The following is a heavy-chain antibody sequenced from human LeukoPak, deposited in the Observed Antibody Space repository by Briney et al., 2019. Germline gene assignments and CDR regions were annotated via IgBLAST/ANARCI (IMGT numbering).Heavy chain of an antibody. Sequence: GGSLRLSCAASGFTFSSYSMNWVRQAPGKGLEWVSSISSSSSYIYYADSVKGRFTISRDNAKNSLYLQMNSLRAEDTAVYYCARVGATGAFDIWGQGTMVTVSS. V-gene: IGHV3-21*04. D-gene: IGHD1-26*01. CDR1: GFTFSSYS. J-gene: IGHJ3*02. CDR3: ARVGATGAFDI. CDR2: ISSSSSYI.